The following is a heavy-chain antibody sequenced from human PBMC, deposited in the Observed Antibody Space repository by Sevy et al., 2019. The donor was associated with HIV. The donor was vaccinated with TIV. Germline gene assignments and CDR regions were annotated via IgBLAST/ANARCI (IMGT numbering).Heavy chain of an antibody. V-gene: IGHV4-61*01. D-gene: IGHD3-16*01. CDR2: IYKTGST. CDR1: GGSVSSGTYY. CDR3: ARVPRGQLWYSGSLGGYYYHMDV. J-gene: IGHJ6*02. Sequence: SETLSLSCSVSGGSVSSGTYYWSWIRQPPGRGLEWIGHIYKTGSTNYKLSLQSRVTISVDTPTNQFSLRLRSVTAADTDVYYCARVPRGQLWYSGSLGGYYYHMDVWGQGTTVTVSS.